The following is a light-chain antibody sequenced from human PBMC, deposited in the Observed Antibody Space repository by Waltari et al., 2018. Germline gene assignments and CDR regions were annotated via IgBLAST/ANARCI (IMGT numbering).Light chain of an antibody. Sequence: DIQMTQSPSCVSASVGDRVTITCRASQGISSSLAGYQQKPGKAPELLIYGASRLQGGVPLRFSGSGSGTEFTLTITSLQPEDFATYYCQQADSFPWTFGQGTKVDIK. CDR2: GAS. J-gene: IGKJ1*01. V-gene: IGKV1-12*01. CDR3: QQADSFPWT. CDR1: QGISSS.